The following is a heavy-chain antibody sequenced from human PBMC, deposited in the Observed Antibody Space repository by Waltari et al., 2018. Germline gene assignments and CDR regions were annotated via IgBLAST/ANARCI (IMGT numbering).Heavy chain of an antibody. V-gene: IGHV4-4*02. Sequence: WSCGRRSGERELEWMGEIYHSGKTYYNPSLKSRVTISVDKSKNQFSLNLSSVTAADAAVYYCAADRGVGLYFDYWGQGTLVTVSS. D-gene: IGHD2-8*02. CDR2: IYHSGKT. J-gene: IGHJ4*02. CDR3: AADRGVGLYFDY.